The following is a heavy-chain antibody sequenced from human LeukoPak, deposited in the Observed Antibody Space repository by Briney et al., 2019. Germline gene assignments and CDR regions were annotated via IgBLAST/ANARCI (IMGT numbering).Heavy chain of an antibody. D-gene: IGHD4-17*01. CDR3: ARDEDCGDYPPHYGMDV. J-gene: IGHJ6*02. Sequence: ASVKVSCKASGYTFTGYYMHWVRQAPGQGLEWMGWINPNSGGTNYAQKFQGRVTMTRDTSISTAYMELSRLRSDDTAVYYCARDEDCGDYPPHYGMDVWGQGTTVTVSS. CDR2: INPNSGGT. CDR1: GYTFTGYY. V-gene: IGHV1-2*02.